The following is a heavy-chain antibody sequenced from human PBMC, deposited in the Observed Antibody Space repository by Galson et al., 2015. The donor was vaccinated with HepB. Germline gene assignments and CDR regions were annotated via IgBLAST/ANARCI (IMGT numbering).Heavy chain of an antibody. CDR2: IIPIFGTA. CDR1: GGTFSSYA. V-gene: IGHV1-69*13. D-gene: IGHD3-22*01. J-gene: IGHJ6*02. CDR3: ARVPRGDSSGYYYGASGMDV. Sequence: SVKVSCKASGGTFSSYAISWVRQAPGQGLEWMGGIIPIFGTANYAQKFQGRVTITADESTSTAYMELSSLRSEDTAVYYCARVPRGDSSGYYYGASGMDVWGQGTTVTVSS.